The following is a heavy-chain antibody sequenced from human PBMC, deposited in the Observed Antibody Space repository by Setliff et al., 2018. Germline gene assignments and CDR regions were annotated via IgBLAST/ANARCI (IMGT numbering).Heavy chain of an antibody. V-gene: IGHV1-3*01. CDR2: INAGNGNI. CDR3: ARGDVYSGSYYHFDY. J-gene: IGHJ4*02. CDR1: GDTSTTYA. Sequence: GASVKVSCKASGDTSTTYAIHWVRQAPGQGLEWMGWINAGNGNIRYSQNFQGRVXXTRXXXXXXXXXXXXXXXSEDTAIYYCARGDVYSGSYYHFDYWGQGTLVTVSS. D-gene: IGHD1-26*01.